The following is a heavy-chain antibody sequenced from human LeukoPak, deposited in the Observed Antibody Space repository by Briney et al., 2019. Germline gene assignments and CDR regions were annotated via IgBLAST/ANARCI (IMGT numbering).Heavy chain of an antibody. CDR2: ISSSGSYI. D-gene: IGHD1-26*01. CDR1: GFTFSSYS. V-gene: IGHV3-21*04. CDR3: AKRWESLAPHY. J-gene: IGHJ4*02. Sequence: GGPLRLSCAASGFTFSSYSMNWVRQAPGKGLEWVSSISSSGSYIYYADSVKGRFTISRDNSKNTLYLQMKGLRANDTAVYYCAKRWESLAPHYWGQGTLVTVSS.